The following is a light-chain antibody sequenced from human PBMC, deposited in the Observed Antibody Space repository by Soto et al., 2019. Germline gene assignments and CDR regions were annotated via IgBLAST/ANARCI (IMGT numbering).Light chain of an antibody. V-gene: IGLV3-25*03. J-gene: IGLJ1*01. Sequence: SYELPQPPSLSVSPGQTARTTCFGDALSKQYVSWYQQRPGQAPVLVIYKDTERPSGIPERFSGSTSGTTVTLTIGGVQAEDEADYFCQSADNSGSNYVFGTGTKVTVL. CDR3: QSADNSGSNYV. CDR1: ALSKQY. CDR2: KDT.